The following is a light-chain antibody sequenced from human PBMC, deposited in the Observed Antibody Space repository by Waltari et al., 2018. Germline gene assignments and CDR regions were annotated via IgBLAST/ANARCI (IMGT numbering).Light chain of an antibody. V-gene: IGLV1-44*01. CDR2: TKN. CDR3: STWDDSLNGVM. CDR1: SSNFGSLT. J-gene: IGLJ3*02. Sequence: QSVLTQPPSASGTPGQGVTISCSGSSSNFGSLTVTWYQQLPGTAPKRLIYTKNQRPSGVPDRFSGAKSGTSGSLAISGLQSEDEADYYCSTWDDSLNGVMFGGGTKLTVL.